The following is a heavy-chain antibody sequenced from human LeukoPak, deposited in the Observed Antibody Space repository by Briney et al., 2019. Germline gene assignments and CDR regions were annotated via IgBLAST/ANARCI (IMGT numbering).Heavy chain of an antibody. Sequence: GASVTVSCKASGYTFTDYYMHWVRQAPGQGFEWMGWINPNDGDTNYAQKFQGRVTMTRDTSISTAHMEVSRLRSDDTAEYYCARANFLYCSSSTCLFDYWGQGTLVTVSS. CDR2: INPNDGDT. CDR3: ARANFLYCSSSTCLFDY. J-gene: IGHJ4*02. V-gene: IGHV1-2*02. CDR1: GYTFTDYY. D-gene: IGHD2-2*01.